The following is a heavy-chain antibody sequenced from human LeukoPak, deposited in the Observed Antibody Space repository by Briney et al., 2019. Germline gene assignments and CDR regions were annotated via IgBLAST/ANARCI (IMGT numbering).Heavy chain of an antibody. CDR3: AKYQIGDNVRSGFDI. D-gene: IGHD3-22*01. V-gene: IGHV3-23*01. CDR2: ISGGGSYT. Sequence: SGGSLRLSCAASGFTFRNYGMIWVRQAPGEGLEWVAVISGGGSYTNYADSVKGRFTISRDNSKNTLDLQMNSLRAEDTAVYYCAKYQIGDNVRSGFDIWGRGTTVTVSS. J-gene: IGHJ3*02. CDR1: GFTFRNYG.